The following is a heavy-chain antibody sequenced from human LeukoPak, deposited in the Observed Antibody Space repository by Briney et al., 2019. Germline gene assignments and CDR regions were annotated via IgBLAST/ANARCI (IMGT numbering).Heavy chain of an antibody. CDR2: IFTAGDP. CDR3: VRGSGY. CDR1: GFTFSSYD. J-gene: IGHJ4*02. V-gene: IGHV3-13*05. D-gene: IGHD3-10*01. Sequence: GGSLRLSCAASGFTFSSYDMHWVRQAPGKGLEWVSAIFTAGDPYYPGSVTGRFTISRDNSKNTLYLQMSSLRADDTAVYYCVRGSGYWGQGTLVTVSS.